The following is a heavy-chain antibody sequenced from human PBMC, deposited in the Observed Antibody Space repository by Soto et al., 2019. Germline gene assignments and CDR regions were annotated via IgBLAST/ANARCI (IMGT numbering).Heavy chain of an antibody. CDR3: VRGGSGGSSSFDY. V-gene: IGHV4-4*02. J-gene: IGHJ4*02. CDR1: GGSISSSNW. D-gene: IGHD2-15*01. CDR2: IYHSGST. Sequence: PSETLSLTCPVSGGSISSSNWWSWVRQPPGKGLEWIGEIYHSGSTNDNPSLKSRVTISVDKSKNQFSLKLSSVTAADTAVYYCVRGGSGGSSSFDYWGQGTLVTVSS.